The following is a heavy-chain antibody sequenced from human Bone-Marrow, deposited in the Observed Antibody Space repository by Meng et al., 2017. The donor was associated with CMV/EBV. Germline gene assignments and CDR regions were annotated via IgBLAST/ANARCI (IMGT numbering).Heavy chain of an antibody. CDR1: GGSISSYY. Sequence: QVPLQESGQGLVKPSETLSLTCTVSGGSISSYYWSWIRQPAGKGLEWIGRIYTSGSTNYNPSLKSRVTMSVDTSKNQFSLKLSSVTAADTAVYYCARAMVRGVQRYFDYWGQGTLVTVSS. V-gene: IGHV4-4*07. D-gene: IGHD3-10*01. J-gene: IGHJ4*02. CDR2: IYTSGST. CDR3: ARAMVRGVQRYFDY.